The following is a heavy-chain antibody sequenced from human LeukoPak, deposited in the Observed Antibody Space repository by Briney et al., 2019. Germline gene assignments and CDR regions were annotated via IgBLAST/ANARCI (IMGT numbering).Heavy chain of an antibody. V-gene: IGHV3-23*01. CDR1: GFTFSSYA. Sequence: PGGSLRLSCAASGFTFSSYAMSWVRQAPGKGLEWVSAISGSGGSTYYADSVKGRFTISRDNAKNSLYLQMNSLRAEDTALYYCAKGRYYYYYGMDVWGQGTTVTVSS. J-gene: IGHJ6*02. CDR3: AKGRYYYYYGMDV. CDR2: ISGSGGST.